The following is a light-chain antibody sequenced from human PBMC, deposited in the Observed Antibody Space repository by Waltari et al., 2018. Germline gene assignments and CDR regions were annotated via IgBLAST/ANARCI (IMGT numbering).Light chain of an antibody. CDR3: QQYGSSPYT. CDR2: GAA. V-gene: IGKV3-20*01. J-gene: IGKJ2*01. Sequence: ELVLTQSPGTLSLSPGERATLSCRASQSVRSSYVAWYQQKPGQAPRLLIYGAASRAAGIPDRVSGSGSGTDFTLTISRLEPEDFAVYYCQQYGSSPYTFGQGTKLEIK. CDR1: QSVRSSY.